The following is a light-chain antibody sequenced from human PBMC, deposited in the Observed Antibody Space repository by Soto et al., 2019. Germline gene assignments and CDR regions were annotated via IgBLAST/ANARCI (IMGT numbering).Light chain of an antibody. J-gene: IGKJ2*01. CDR3: QQSYSMPYT. CDR2: AAS. CDR1: QNIATY. Sequence: DVQMTQSPSSLSASVGDRVTITCRTSQNIATYLNWYQHKPGRAPNFLIYAASSLQSGVPSRFSGSGSGTDFTLTISSLQPEDFATYYCQQSYSMPYTFGQGTRLEIK. V-gene: IGKV1-39*01.